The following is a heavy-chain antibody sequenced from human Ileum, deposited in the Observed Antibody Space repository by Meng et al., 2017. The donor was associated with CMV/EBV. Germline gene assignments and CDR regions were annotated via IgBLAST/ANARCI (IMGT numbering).Heavy chain of an antibody. J-gene: IGHJ3*02. CDR1: GFTFSRHS. CDR3: AKALRSDSTEQIFDI. D-gene: IGHD2-8*02. V-gene: IGHV3-48*04. CDR2: ITGSSSII. Sequence: GESLKISCAASGFTFSRHSMNWVRQAPGKGLEWVSFITGSSSIIHYVDSVKGRFTISRDNAGNSLYLQMNSLRAEDTAIYYCAKALRSDSTEQIFDIWGQGTMVTVSS.